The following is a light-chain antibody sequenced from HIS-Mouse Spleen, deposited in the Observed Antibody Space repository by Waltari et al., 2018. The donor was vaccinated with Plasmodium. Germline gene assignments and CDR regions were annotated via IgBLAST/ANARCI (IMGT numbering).Light chain of an antibody. Sequence: EIVMPQSPATLPVSQGERPPPSCRASQSVSSNLAWYQQKPGQAPRLLIYGASTRATGIPARFSGSGSGTEFTLTISSLQSEDFAVYYCQQYNNWSFTFGPGTKVDIK. CDR1: QSVSSN. CDR3: QQYNNWSFT. CDR2: GAS. V-gene: IGKV3-15*01. J-gene: IGKJ3*01.